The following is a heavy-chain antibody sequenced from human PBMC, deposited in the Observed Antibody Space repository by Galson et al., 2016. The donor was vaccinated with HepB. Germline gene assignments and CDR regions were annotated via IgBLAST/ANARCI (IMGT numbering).Heavy chain of an antibody. CDR1: GYSFAKYW. CDR3: ARQVGATHDH. J-gene: IGHJ4*02. CDR2: IYPGDSDT. V-gene: IGHV5-51*01. D-gene: IGHD1-26*01. Sequence: SGYSFAKYWIVWVRQMPGKGLEWMGIIYPGDSDTTYSPSFQGQVTISADKSISTAYLQWSSLKASDTAMYYCARQVGATHDHWGQGTLVTVSS.